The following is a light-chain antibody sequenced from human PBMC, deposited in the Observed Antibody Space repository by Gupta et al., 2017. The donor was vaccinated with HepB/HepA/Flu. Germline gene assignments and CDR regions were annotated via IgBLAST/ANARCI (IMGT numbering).Light chain of an antibody. CDR2: GAS. CDR1: QSLNSNY. J-gene: IGKJ2*01. CDR3: QQYGSSPWYT. Sequence: ENVLTQSPDTLSLSPGERVTLSCRASQSLNSNYLAWYQQKPGQAPRLLIYGASIRATGISDRFSGSGSGTDFTLTISRLEPEDFAMYYCQQYGSSPWYTFGQGTKLQIK. V-gene: IGKV3-20*01.